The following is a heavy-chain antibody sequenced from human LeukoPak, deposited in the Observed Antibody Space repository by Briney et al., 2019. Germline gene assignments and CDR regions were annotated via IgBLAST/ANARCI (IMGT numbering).Heavy chain of an antibody. CDR2: IYHSGST. V-gene: IGHV4-4*02. CDR3: ARSYSSSPGFDY. CDR1: GGSISSSNW. D-gene: IGHD6-13*01. Sequence: SETLSLTCAVSGGSISSSNWWSWVRQPPGKGLERIGEIYHSGSTNYNPSLKSRVTISVDKSKNQFSLKLSSVTAADTAVYYCARSYSSSPGFDYWGQGTLVTVSS. J-gene: IGHJ4*02.